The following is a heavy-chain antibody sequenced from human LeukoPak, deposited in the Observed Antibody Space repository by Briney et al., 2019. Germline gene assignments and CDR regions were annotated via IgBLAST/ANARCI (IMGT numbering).Heavy chain of an antibody. CDR3: ARESTHYSNYVDYMDV. D-gene: IGHD4-11*01. J-gene: IGHJ6*03. V-gene: IGHV3-7*01. Sequence: PGGSLRLSCAASGFTFSTYWMTWVRQAPGKGLEWVANIKQDGSEKYYVDSVKGRFTISRDNAKNSLYLQMNSLRAEDTAVYYCARESTHYSNYVDYMDVWGKGTTVTVSS. CDR1: GFTFSTYW. CDR2: IKQDGSEK.